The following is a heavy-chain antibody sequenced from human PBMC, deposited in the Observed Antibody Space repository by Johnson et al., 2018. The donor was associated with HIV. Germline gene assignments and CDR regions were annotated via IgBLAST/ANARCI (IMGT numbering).Heavy chain of an antibody. CDR2: IKKDGSDK. D-gene: IGHD3-3*01. CDR3: ARERWSTYYGAFDI. CDR1: GFTFSTFW. V-gene: IGHV3-7*01. Sequence: VQLVESGGGLVQPGGSLRLSCAASGFTFSTFWMSWVRQAPGKGLEWVANIKKDGSDKNYVDSVKGRFTISRDNAKNSLYLQMTSLRAEDTAVYYCARERWSTYYGAFDIWGQGTMVTVSS. J-gene: IGHJ3*02.